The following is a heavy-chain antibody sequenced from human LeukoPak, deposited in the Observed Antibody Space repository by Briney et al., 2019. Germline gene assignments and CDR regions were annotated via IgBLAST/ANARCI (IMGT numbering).Heavy chain of an antibody. CDR1: GGSISSGTYY. Sequence: SETLSLTCTVSGGSISSGTYYWSWLRQPAGKGLEWIGRIYTSGSTHYNPSLKSRVTISIDTSKSQFSLNLSSVTAADTAVYFCARDPDYYDPGYWGQGTLVTVSS. V-gene: IGHV4-61*02. CDR3: ARDPDYYDPGY. CDR2: IYTSGST. D-gene: IGHD3-22*01. J-gene: IGHJ4*02.